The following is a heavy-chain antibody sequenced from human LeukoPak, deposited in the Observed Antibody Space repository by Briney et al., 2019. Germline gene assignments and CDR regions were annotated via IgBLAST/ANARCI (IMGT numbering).Heavy chain of an antibody. D-gene: IGHD4-17*01. V-gene: IGHV4-34*01. CDR1: GGSFSGYY. Sequence: SETLSLTCAVYGGSFSGYYWSWIRQPPGKGLEWIGEINHSGSTNYNPSLKSRVTISVDTSKNQFSLKLSSVTAADTAVYYCASAPTYGDYWYFDLWGRGTLVTVSS. CDR2: INHSGST. CDR3: ASAPTYGDYWYFDL. J-gene: IGHJ2*01.